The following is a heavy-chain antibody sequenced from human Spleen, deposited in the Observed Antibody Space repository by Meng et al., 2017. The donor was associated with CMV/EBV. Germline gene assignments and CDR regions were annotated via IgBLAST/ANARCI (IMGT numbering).Heavy chain of an antibody. J-gene: IGHJ4*02. CDR3: ARAWGH. CDR1: GFTFSASW. V-gene: IGHV3-74*03. CDR2: ISNTGSTT. Sequence: GESLKISCAASGFTFSASWMHWVRQAPGKGLVWVSRISNTGSTTTYAESVRGRFTISRDNAKNTLYLQMNSLRAEDTAVYYCARAWGHWGQGTLFTVSS. D-gene: IGHD3-16*01.